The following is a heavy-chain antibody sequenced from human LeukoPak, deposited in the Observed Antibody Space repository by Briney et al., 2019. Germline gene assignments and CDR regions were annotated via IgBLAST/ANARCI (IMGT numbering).Heavy chain of an antibody. CDR3: ARSGMVTDFDY. CDR2: IDPKSGGT. Sequence: ASVKVSCKASGYSFTGYYMHWVRQAPGQGLEWMGWIDPKSGGTNCAQKFQGRVTMTRDTSISTAYMELSRLRSDDTAVYYCARSGMVTDFDYWGQGTLVTVSS. CDR1: GYSFTGYY. D-gene: IGHD5-18*01. J-gene: IGHJ4*02. V-gene: IGHV1-2*02.